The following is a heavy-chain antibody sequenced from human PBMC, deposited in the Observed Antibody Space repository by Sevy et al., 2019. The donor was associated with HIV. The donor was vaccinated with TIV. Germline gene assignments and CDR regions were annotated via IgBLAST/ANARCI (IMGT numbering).Heavy chain of an antibody. V-gene: IGHV3-33*01. CDR3: ARYRDGYKYDY. Sequence: GGSLRLSCAASGFTFSTYDMHWVRQAPGKGLEWVALIWYDGTNKYYADSVKGRFTISRDNSKNTLSLQMNSLRAEDTAVYYCARYRDGYKYDYWGQGTLVTVSS. J-gene: IGHJ4*02. CDR2: IWYDGTNK. CDR1: GFTFSTYD. D-gene: IGHD5-12*01.